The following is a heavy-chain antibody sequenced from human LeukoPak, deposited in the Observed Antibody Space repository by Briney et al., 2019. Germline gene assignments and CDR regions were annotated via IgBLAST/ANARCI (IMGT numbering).Heavy chain of an antibody. CDR2: IYYSGST. V-gene: IGHV4-39*01. CDR1: GGSISSNNYY. Sequence: SETLSLTCTVSGGSISSNNYYWGWIRQPPGKGLEWIGSIYYSGSTYYNPSLKSRVIISVDTSKNQFSLKLTSVTAADTAVYYCARHKYSYGYDAFEIWGQGTMVTVSS. J-gene: IGHJ3*02. CDR3: ARHKYSYGYDAFEI. D-gene: IGHD5-18*01.